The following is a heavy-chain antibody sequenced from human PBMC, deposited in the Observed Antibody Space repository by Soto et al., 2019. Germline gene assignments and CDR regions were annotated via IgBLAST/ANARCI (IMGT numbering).Heavy chain of an antibody. J-gene: IGHJ4*02. V-gene: IGHV1-8*01. D-gene: IGHD3-16*01. Sequence: ASVKVSCKASGYTFTSYDINWLRQATGQGLEWMGWMNPNSGNTGYAQKFQGRVTMTRNTSISTAYMELSSLRSEDTAVYYCARGLGGTRKNYYFDYWGQGTLVTVSS. CDR1: GYTFTSYD. CDR3: ARGLGGTRKNYYFDY. CDR2: MNPNSGNT.